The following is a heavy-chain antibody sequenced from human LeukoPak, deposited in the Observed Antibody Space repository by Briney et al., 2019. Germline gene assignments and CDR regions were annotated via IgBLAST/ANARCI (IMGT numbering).Heavy chain of an antibody. V-gene: IGHV3-30*04. CDR1: GFTFSRYA. Sequence: GRSLRLSCAASGFTFSRYAMHWVRQAPGKGLEWVAVFTYDGNDGYYADSVEGRFTISRDNSKSTLYLQMNGLRVEDTAVYFCARERDAFDIWGQGTMVTVSS. CDR3: ARERDAFDI. CDR2: FTYDGNDG. J-gene: IGHJ3*02.